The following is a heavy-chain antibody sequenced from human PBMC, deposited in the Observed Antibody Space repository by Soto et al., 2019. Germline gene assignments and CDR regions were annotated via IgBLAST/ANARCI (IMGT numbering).Heavy chain of an antibody. J-gene: IGHJ4*02. CDR1: GGSISSYY. Sequence: PSETLSLTCTVSGGSISSYYWSWIRQPPGKGLEWIGYIYHSGSTNYNPSLKSRVTISVDTSKNQFSLKLSSVTAADTAVYYCARGDSTYYFDYWGQGTLVTVSS. D-gene: IGHD2-21*02. CDR3: ARGDSTYYFDY. V-gene: IGHV4-59*12. CDR2: IYHSGST.